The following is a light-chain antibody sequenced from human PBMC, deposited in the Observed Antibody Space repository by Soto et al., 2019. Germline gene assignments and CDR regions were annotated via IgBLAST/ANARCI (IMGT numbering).Light chain of an antibody. J-gene: IGLJ1*01. CDR3: QSIDGTGSLYV. Sequence: SYELTQSPSVSVSPGQTARITCSGDALPKKYVYWYQLRPGQAPLLIVYKDNERPSGIPERFSGSSSGPTATLTISGVQPEDEADYYCQSIDGTGSLYVFGGGTKVTVL. V-gene: IGLV3-25*03. CDR1: ALPKKY. CDR2: KDN.